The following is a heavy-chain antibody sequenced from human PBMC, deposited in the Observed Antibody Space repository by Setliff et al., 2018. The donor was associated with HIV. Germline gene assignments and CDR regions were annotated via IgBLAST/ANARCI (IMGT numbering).Heavy chain of an antibody. CDR3: ARLITRGAARPLGGDAFDI. CDR1: GGSISSNW. J-gene: IGHJ3*02. Sequence: PSETLSLTCAVSGGSISSNWWSWVRQSPGKGLEWIGEIYHSGSTHYNPSLQGRVTISVDTSKKQFSLKLSSVTAADTAVYYCARLITRGAARPLGGDAFDIWGQGTMVTVSS. V-gene: IGHV4-4*02. D-gene: IGHD6-6*01. CDR2: IYHSGST.